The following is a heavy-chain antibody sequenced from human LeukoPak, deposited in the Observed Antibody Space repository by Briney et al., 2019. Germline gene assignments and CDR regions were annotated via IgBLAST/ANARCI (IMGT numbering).Heavy chain of an antibody. CDR3: AKGGYSNGRYYYYYMDV. D-gene: IGHD5-18*01. J-gene: IGHJ6*03. V-gene: IGHV3-30*02. Sequence: GGSLRLSCAASGFTFSNYGFHWVRQAPGKGLEWVAFIRHDESTKYFLDSVKGRFTISRDNSKNTLYLQMNSLRAEDTAVYYCAKGGYSNGRYYYYYMDVWGEGTTVTVSS. CDR2: IRHDESTK. CDR1: GFTFSNYG.